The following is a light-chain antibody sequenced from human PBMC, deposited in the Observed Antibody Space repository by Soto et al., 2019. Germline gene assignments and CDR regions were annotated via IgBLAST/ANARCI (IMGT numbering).Light chain of an antibody. CDR2: DAS. CDR1: QSVSNTY. J-gene: IGKJ1*01. V-gene: IGKV3-20*01. Sequence: EIVLTQSPGTLSLSPGERATLSCRASQSVSNTYLAWYQQKPGQAPRLLIYDASSRATGIPDRFSGSGSGTDFTLTISRLEPEDFAVYYCGQFVSAPPRTFGQGTRVEIK. CDR3: GQFVSAPPRT.